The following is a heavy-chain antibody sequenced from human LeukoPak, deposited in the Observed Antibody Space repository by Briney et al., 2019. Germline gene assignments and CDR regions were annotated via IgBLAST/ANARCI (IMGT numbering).Heavy chain of an antibody. D-gene: IGHD2/OR15-2a*01. CDR3: AVGLNIDFLLDY. J-gene: IGHJ4*02. V-gene: IGHV4-59*08. Sequence: SETLSLTCTVSGGSISSYYWSWIRQPPGKGLEWIGYIYYSGSTNYNPSLKSRVTISVDTSKNQFSLKLSSVTAADTAVYYCAVGLNIDFLLDYWGQGTLVTVSS. CDR1: GGSISSYY. CDR2: IYYSGST.